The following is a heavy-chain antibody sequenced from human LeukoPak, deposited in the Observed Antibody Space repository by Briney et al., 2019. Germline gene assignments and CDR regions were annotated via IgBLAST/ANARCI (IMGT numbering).Heavy chain of an antibody. CDR3: AKDPDWFDP. CDR2: ISYDGSNK. J-gene: IGHJ5*02. Sequence: GGSLRLSCAASGFTFSGYPIHWVRQAPGKGLEWVAVISYDGSNKYYADSVKGRFTISRDNSKNTLYLQMNSLRAEDTAVYYCAKDPDWFDPWGQGTLVTVSS. CDR1: GFTFSGYP. V-gene: IGHV3-30-3*02.